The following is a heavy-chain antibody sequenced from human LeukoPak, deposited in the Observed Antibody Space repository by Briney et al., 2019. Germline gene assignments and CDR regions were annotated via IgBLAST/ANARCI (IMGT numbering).Heavy chain of an antibody. D-gene: IGHD2-2*01. CDR3: AKSRFVVVPAAHFDY. Sequence: XKXLXXVSAISGSGGSTXYADSVKGRFTISRDNSKNTLYLQMNSLRAEDTAVYYCAKSRFVVVPAAHFDYWGQGTLVTVSS. V-gene: IGHV3-23*01. CDR2: ISGSGGST. J-gene: IGHJ4*02.